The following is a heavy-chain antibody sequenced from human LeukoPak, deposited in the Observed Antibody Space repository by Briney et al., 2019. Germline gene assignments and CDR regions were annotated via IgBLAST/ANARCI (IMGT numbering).Heavy chain of an antibody. Sequence: ASVKVSCKASGYTFTGYYMHWVRQAPGQGLEWVGWINPNSGGTNYAQKFQGRVTMTRDTSISTAYMELSRLRSDDTAVYYCAREPVVPAAIRPYYFDYWGQGTLVTVSS. D-gene: IGHD2-2*01. V-gene: IGHV1-2*02. CDR3: AREPVVPAAIRPYYFDY. J-gene: IGHJ4*02. CDR2: INPNSGGT. CDR1: GYTFTGYY.